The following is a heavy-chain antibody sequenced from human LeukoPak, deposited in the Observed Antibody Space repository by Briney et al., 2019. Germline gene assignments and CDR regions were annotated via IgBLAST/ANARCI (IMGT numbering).Heavy chain of an antibody. CDR1: GYTFTSYG. CDR3: ARERFPNRAPNWFDP. CDR2: ISAYNGNT. Sequence: GASVKVSCKASGYTFTSYGISWVRQAPGQGLEWMGWISAYNGNTNYAQKLQGRVTMTTDTSTSTAYMELRSLRSDDTAAYYCARERFPNRAPNWFDPWGQGTLVTVSS. V-gene: IGHV1-18*01. J-gene: IGHJ5*02. D-gene: IGHD3-10*01.